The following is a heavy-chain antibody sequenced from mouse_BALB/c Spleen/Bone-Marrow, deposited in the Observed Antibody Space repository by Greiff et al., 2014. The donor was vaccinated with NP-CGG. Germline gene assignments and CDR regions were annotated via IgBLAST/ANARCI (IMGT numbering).Heavy chain of an antibody. Sequence: DVKLQESGAELVRPGALVRLSCKASGFNIKDYYMYWVKQRPEQGLEWIGWIDPENGNIIYDPKFQGKASITADTSSNTACLQLSSLTSEDTAVYYCARSPRNYFDYWGQGSTLTVSS. CDR1: GFNIKDYY. CDR3: ARSPRNYFDY. CDR2: IDPENGNI. V-gene: IGHV14-1*02. J-gene: IGHJ2*01.